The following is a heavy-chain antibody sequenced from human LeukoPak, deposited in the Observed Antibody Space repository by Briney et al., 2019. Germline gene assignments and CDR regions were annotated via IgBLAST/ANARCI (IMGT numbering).Heavy chain of an antibody. CDR3: ARAGYYDFWSGYYDSGPYFDL. J-gene: IGHJ2*01. D-gene: IGHD3-3*01. CDR2: IYYSGST. Sequence: PSETLSLTCTVSGGSISSSSYYWGWIRQPPGTGLEWIGSIYYSGSTYYNPSLKSRVTISVDTSKNQFSLKLSSVTAADTAVYYCARAGYYDFWSGYYDSGPYFDLWGRGTLVTVSS. V-gene: IGHV4-39*07. CDR1: GGSISSSSYY.